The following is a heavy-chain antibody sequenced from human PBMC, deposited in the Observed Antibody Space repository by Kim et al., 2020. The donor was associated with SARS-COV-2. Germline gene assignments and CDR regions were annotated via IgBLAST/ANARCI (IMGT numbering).Heavy chain of an antibody. CDR1: GFTFSNYA. CDR3: VKDRGYCSGGTCYNGILAH. Sequence: GGSLRLSCAASGFTFSNYAMHWVRQAPGKGLEWMAVISHDGSKEYYGDSVKGRFTISRDNSRNTLSLQMSSLRGEDTAVYSCVKDRGYCSGGTCYNGILAHWGQGTLGSVSS. V-gene: IGHV3-30*18. J-gene: IGHJ4*02. D-gene: IGHD2-15*01. CDR2: ISHDGSKE.